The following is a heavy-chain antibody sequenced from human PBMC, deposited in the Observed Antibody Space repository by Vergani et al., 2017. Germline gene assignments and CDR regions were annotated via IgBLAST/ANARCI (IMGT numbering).Heavy chain of an antibody. D-gene: IGHD4-17*01. V-gene: IGHV4-31*03. CDR1: GGSISSGGYY. Sequence: QVQLQESGPGLVKPSQTLSLTCTVSGGSISSGGYYWSWIRQHPGKGLEWIGYIYYSGRTYYNPSLKSRVTISVDTSKNQFSLKLSSGTAADTAVYYCARTHLQTTVTTFFDYWGQGTLVTVSS. CDR3: ARTHLQTTVTTFFDY. J-gene: IGHJ4*02. CDR2: IYYSGRT.